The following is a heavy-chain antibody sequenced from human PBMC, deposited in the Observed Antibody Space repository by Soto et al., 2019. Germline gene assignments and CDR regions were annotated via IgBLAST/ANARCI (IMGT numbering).Heavy chain of an antibody. CDR2: IIPIFGTA. J-gene: IGHJ6*02. CDR1: GGTFSSYA. Sequence: QVQLVQSEAEVKKPGSSVKVSCKASGGTFSSYAISWVRQAPGQGLEWMGGIIPIFGTANYAQKFQGRVTITADESTSTAYMELSSLRSEDTAVYYCARDQDYYGSGGVVYYYGMDVWGQGTTVTVSS. V-gene: IGHV1-69*01. D-gene: IGHD3-10*01. CDR3: ARDQDYYGSGGVVYYYGMDV.